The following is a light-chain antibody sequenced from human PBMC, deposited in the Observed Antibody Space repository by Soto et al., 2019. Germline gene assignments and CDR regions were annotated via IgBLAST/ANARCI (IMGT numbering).Light chain of an antibody. CDR2: SNT. J-gene: IGLJ3*02. V-gene: IGLV1-40*01. CDR3: QSYASSLSGSV. CDR1: RSNIGAGYD. Sequence: QSVLTQPPSVSGAPGQRVTVSCTGSRSNIGAGYDVHWYQQLPGTAPKLLIYSNTNRPSGVPDRFSGSKSGTSASLAITGLQAEDEADYYCQSYASSLSGSVFGGGTKLTVL.